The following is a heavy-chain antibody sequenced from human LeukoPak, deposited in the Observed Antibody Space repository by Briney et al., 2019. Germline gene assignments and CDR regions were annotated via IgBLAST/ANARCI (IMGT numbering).Heavy chain of an antibody. D-gene: IGHD4-17*01. CDR2: IRYDGNNK. V-gene: IGHV3-33*01. Sequence: GGSLRLSCAASGFTFSSYGMHWVRQAPGKGLEWVAVIRYDGNNKYYADSVKGRFTISRDNSKNTLYLQMNSLRGEDTVVYYCARDPRMTTVTTLDYWGQGTLVTVSS. J-gene: IGHJ4*02. CDR3: ARDPRMTTVTTLDY. CDR1: GFTFSSYG.